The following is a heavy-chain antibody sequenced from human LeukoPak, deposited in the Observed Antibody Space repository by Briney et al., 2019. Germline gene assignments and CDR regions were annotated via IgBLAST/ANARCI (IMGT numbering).Heavy chain of an antibody. CDR1: GGSISSGGYY. CDR2: IYYSGST. D-gene: IGHD3-22*01. J-gene: IGHJ3*02. V-gene: IGHV4-31*03. CDR3: ARVRGQFYYDSSGYNDAFDI. Sequence: SETLSLTCTVSGGSISSGGYYWSWIRQHPGKGLELIGYIYYSGSTYYNPSLKSRVTISVDTSKNQFSLKLSSVTAADTAVYYCARVRGQFYYDSSGYNDAFDIWGQGTMVTVSS.